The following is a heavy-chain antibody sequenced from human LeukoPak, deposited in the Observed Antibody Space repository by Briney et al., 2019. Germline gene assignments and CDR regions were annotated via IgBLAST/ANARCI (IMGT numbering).Heavy chain of an antibody. Sequence: SETLSLTCTVSGDSISKYYWSWIRQPPGKGLEWIGYIYYSGSTNYNPSLKSRVNMSVDTSKNQFSLQLTSVTAADTALYYCARELKVGNTGYYLDYWGQGTLVTVSP. V-gene: IGHV4-59*01. CDR2: IYYSGST. D-gene: IGHD2/OR15-2a*01. J-gene: IGHJ4*02. CDR3: ARELKVGNTGYYLDY. CDR1: GDSISKYY.